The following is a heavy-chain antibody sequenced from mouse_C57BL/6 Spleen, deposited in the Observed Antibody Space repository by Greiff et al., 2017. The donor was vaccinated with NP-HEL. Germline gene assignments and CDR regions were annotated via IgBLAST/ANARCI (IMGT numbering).Heavy chain of an antibody. CDR2: INYDGSST. J-gene: IGHJ2*01. Sequence: EVQVVESEGGLVQPGSSMKLSCTASGFTFSDYSMAWVRQVPEKGLEWVANINYDGSSTYYLDSLKSRFIISRDNAKNILYLQMSSLKSEDTATYYCARGGDYFDYWGQGTTLTVSS. V-gene: IGHV5-16*01. CDR3: ARGGDYFDY. CDR1: GFTFSDYS.